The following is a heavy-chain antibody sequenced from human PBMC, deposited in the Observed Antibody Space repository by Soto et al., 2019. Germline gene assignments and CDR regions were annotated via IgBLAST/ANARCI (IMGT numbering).Heavy chain of an antibody. D-gene: IGHD3-16*01. Sequence: PSETLSLTCTVSGGSISSYYWSWIRQPPGKGLEWIGHIYYSGSTNYNPSLKSRVTISVDTSKNQFSLKLSSVTAADTAVYYCARDGASMDVWGQGTTVTVSS. CDR2: IYYSGST. CDR1: GGSISSYY. CDR3: ARDGASMDV. V-gene: IGHV4-59*01. J-gene: IGHJ6*02.